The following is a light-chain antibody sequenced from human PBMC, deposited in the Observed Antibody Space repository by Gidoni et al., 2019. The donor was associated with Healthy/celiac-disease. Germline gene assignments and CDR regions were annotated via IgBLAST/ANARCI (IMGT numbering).Light chain of an antibody. Sequence: EIVLTQSTATLSLSPGERATLSCRASQSVSSYLAWYQQKPGQAPRLLIYDASNRATGIPARFSGSGSGTDFTLTISSLEPEDFAVYYCQQRSNSLTFGRGTKVEIK. CDR1: QSVSSY. V-gene: IGKV3-11*01. CDR2: DAS. CDR3: QQRSNSLT. J-gene: IGKJ4*01.